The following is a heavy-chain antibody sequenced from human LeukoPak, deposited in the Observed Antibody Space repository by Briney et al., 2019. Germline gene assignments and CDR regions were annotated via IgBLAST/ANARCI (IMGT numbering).Heavy chain of an antibody. Sequence: GGSLRLSCAASGFTFSSYGMHWVRQAPGKGLEWVAIIWYDGSNYSYADSVKGRFTISRDNSKNTLYLQTNSLRAEDTAVYFCARDTSRDGYNLDCWGQGTLVTVSP. J-gene: IGHJ4*02. D-gene: IGHD5-24*01. CDR2: IWYDGSNY. CDR3: ARDTSRDGYNLDC. V-gene: IGHV3-33*01. CDR1: GFTFSSYG.